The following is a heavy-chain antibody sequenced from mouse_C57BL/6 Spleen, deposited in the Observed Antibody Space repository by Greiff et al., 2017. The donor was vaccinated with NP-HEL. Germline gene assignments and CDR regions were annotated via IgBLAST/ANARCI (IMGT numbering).Heavy chain of an antibody. CDR3: TRTHYYGSSYKYCDV. D-gene: IGHD1-1*01. V-gene: IGHV1-15*01. CDR1: GYTFTDYE. CDR2: IDPETGGT. Sequence: QVQLKESGAELVRPGASVTLSCKASGYTFTDYEMHWVKQTPVHGLEWIGAIDPETGGTAYNQKFKGKAILTADKSSSTAYMELRSLTSEDSAVYYCTRTHYYGSSYKYCDVWGTGTTVTVSS. J-gene: IGHJ1*03.